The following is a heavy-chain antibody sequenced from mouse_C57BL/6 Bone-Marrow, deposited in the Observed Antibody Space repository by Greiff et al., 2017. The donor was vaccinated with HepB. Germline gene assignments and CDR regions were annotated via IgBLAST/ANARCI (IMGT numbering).Heavy chain of an antibody. CDR3: ARREVWSYWYFDV. Sequence: VQLKESVAELVRPGASVKLSCTASGFNIKNTYMHWVKQRPEQGLEWIGRIDPANGNTKYAPKFQGKATITADTSSNTAYLQLSSLTSEDTAIYYCARREVWSYWYFDVWGTGTTVTVSS. CDR1: GFNIKNTY. D-gene: IGHD2-10*02. CDR2: IDPANGNT. J-gene: IGHJ1*03. V-gene: IGHV14-3*01.